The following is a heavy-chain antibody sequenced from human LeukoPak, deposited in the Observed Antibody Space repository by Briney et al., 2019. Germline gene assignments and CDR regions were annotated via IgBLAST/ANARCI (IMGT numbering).Heavy chain of an antibody. CDR1: GYTFTSYG. CDR2: ISAYNGNT. J-gene: IGHJ6*02. D-gene: IGHD3/OR15-3a*01. Sequence: ASVKVSCKASGYTFTSYGISWVRQAPGQGLEWMGWISAYNGNTNYAQKLQGRVTMTTDTSTSTAYMELRSLRSDDTAVYYCARESAETWTLDYYYGMDVWGQGTTVTVSS. V-gene: IGHV1-18*01. CDR3: ARESAETWTLDYYYGMDV.